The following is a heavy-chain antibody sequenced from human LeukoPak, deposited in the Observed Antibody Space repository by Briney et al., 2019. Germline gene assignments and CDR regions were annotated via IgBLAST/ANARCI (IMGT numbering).Heavy chain of an antibody. V-gene: IGHV3-30*18. CDR3: AKDRDAFDI. Sequence: GGSLRLSCAASGFTFSSYGMHRVRQAPGKGLEWVAVISYDGSNKYYADSVKGRFTISRDNSKNTLYMQMNSLIAEYTAVYYCAKDRDAFDIWGQGTMVTVSS. CDR1: GFTFSSYG. J-gene: IGHJ3*02. CDR2: ISYDGSNK.